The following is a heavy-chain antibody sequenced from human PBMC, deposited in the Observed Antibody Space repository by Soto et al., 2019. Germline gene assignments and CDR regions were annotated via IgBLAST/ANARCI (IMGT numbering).Heavy chain of an antibody. CDR2: VYHTGRT. J-gene: IGHJ4*03. Sequence: SETLSLTCTVSGGSFKSGSYSWSWIRQPPGKGLEWIGYVYHTGRTSYNPSLKSRVSISMDTSKNQFSLNLDSVTAADTAVYCRARDFAYFDSWGHGTLVTVSS. CDR1: GGSFKSGSYS. V-gene: IGHV4-61*01. D-gene: IGHD3-3*01. CDR3: ARDFAYFDS.